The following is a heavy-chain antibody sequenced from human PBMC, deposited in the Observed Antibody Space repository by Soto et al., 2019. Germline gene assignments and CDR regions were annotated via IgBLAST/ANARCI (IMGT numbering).Heavy chain of an antibody. CDR2: IIPIFGTA. D-gene: IGHD3-22*01. CDR3: ATDYSSGYSYAFDI. Sequence: QVQLVQSGAEVKKPGSSVKVSCKASGGTFSSYAISWVRQAPGQGLEWMGGIIPIFGTANYAQKFQGRVTXXAXEXXSTAYMELSSLRSEDTAVYYCATDYSSGYSYAFDIWGQGTMVTVSS. CDR1: GGTFSSYA. J-gene: IGHJ3*02. V-gene: IGHV1-69*12.